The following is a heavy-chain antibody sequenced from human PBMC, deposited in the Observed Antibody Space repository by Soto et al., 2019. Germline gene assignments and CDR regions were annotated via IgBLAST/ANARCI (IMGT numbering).Heavy chain of an antibody. CDR2: ISSSSTYI. V-gene: IGHV3-21*01. D-gene: IGHD6-19*01. CDR3: ARGTLRSGWAENYYYGMDV. J-gene: IGHJ6*02. Sequence: EVQLVESGGARAKPGGSLGLSLEASRFAFGGYSLGWVGRPPGRGLGWVSSISSSSTYIYYADSVKGRFTISRDNAKNSLYLQMNSLRAEDTAVYYCARGTLRSGWAENYYYGMDVWGQGTTVTVSS. CDR1: RFAFGGYS.